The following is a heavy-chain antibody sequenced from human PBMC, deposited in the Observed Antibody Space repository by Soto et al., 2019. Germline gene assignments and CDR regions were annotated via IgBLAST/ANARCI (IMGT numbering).Heavy chain of an antibody. J-gene: IGHJ4*02. Sequence: SETLSLTCTVSSGSITSVNSYWSWIRQFPGKGLEWIGYIYYSGSSYYNPSLKGRVTISEDTSKKQFSLKLNSVTAADTAVYYCARGSSGWSSIRLDDWGQGTLVTVSS. CDR1: SGSITSVNSY. D-gene: IGHD6-19*01. CDR2: IYYSGSS. V-gene: IGHV4-31*03. CDR3: ARGSSGWSSIRLDD.